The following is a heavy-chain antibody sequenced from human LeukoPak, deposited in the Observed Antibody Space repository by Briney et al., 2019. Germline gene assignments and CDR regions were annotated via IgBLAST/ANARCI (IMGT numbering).Heavy chain of an antibody. CDR2: ISAYNGNT. CDR3: ARWLQFEALYYFDY. V-gene: IGHV1-18*01. CDR1: GYTFTSYG. D-gene: IGHD5-24*01. J-gene: IGHJ4*02. Sequence: ASVTVSCKASGYTFTSYGISWVRQAPGQGLGWMGWISAYNGNTNYAQKLQGRVTMTTDTSTSTAYMELRSLRSDDTAVYYCARWLQFEALYYFDYWGQGTLVTVSS.